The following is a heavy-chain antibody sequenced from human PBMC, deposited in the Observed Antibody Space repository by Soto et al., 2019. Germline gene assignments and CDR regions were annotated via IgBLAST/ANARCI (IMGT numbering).Heavy chain of an antibody. V-gene: IGHV1-2*02. CDR2: INPNTGGT. Sequence: ASVKVSCKASGYTFTGYYIHWVRQAPLRGLEWMGWINPNTGGTNYAQKFQGRVTMTRETSISTAYMQLSRLRSDDTAVYYCARGNSPYSHRSCRSLIVYWG. D-gene: IGHD2-15*01. CDR1: GYTFTGYY. J-gene: IGHJ4*01. CDR3: ARGNSPYSHRSCRSLIVY.